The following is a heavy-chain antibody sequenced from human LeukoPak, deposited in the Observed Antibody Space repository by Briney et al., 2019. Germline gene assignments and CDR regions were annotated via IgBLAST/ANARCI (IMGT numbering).Heavy chain of an antibody. CDR3: AKDMGSIVGAPGS. D-gene: IGHD1-26*01. CDR1: GFTFDDYA. V-gene: IGHV3-9*01. CDR2: ISWNSGSI. Sequence: GRSLRLSCAASGFTFDDYAMHWVRQAPGKGLEWVSGISWNSGSIGYADSVKGRFTISRDNAKNSLYLQMNGLRTEDTALYYCAKDMGSIVGAPGSWGQGTLVTVSS. J-gene: IGHJ5*02.